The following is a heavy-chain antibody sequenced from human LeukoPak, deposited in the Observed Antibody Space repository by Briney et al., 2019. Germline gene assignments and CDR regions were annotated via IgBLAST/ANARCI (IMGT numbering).Heavy chain of an antibody. CDR2: IYYSGST. CDR1: GGSISSHY. V-gene: IGHV4-59*11. J-gene: IGHJ4*02. Sequence: SETLSLTCTVSGGSISSHYWSWIWQPPGKGLEWIGYIYYSGSTNYNPSLKSRVTISVDTSKNQFSLKLSSVTAADTAVYYCARGPGDYVAFDYWGQGTLVTVSS. CDR3: ARGPGDYVAFDY. D-gene: IGHD4-17*01.